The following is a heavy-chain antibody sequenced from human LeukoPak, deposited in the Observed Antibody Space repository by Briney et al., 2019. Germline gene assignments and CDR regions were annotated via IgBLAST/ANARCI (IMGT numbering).Heavy chain of an antibody. CDR2: VYHTGHT. J-gene: IGHJ4*02. D-gene: IGHD3-16*01. CDR3: ARHRFGHLFDY. CDR1: GDSISGYY. Sequence: SETLSLTCTVSGDSISGYYWSWIRQPPGKRLEWIGYVYHTGHTHYSPSLKSRVTVSLDTSRNQVSLILSSVTAADTAVYYCARHRFGHLFDYWGQGTLVFVSS. V-gene: IGHV4-59*01.